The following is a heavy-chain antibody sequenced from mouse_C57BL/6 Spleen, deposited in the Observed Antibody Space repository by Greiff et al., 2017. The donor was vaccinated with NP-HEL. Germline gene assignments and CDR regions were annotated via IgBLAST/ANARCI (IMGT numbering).Heavy chain of an antibody. CDR1: GFTFSSYA. CDR2: ISDGGSYT. Sequence: EVQRVESGGGLVKPGGSLKLSCAASGFTFSSYAMSWVRQTPEKRLEWVATISDGGSYTYYPDNVKGRFTISRDNAKNNLYLQMSHLKSEDTAMYYCARDSVMVTYRAFAYWGQGTLVTVSA. J-gene: IGHJ3*01. CDR3: ARDSVMVTYRAFAY. V-gene: IGHV5-4*01. D-gene: IGHD2-2*01.